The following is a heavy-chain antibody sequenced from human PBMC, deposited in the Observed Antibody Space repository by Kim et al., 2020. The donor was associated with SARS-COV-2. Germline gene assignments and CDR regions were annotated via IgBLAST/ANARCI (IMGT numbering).Heavy chain of an antibody. CDR1: GFTFSSYS. CDR3: ARSLGRQLVQMGVDY. Sequence: GGSLRLSCAASGFTFSSYSMNWVRQAPGKGLEWVSSISSSSSYIYYADSVKGRFTISRDNAKNSLYLQMNSLRAEDTAVYYCARSLGRQLVQMGVDYWGQGTLVTVSS. V-gene: IGHV3-21*01. CDR2: ISSSSSYI. D-gene: IGHD6-6*01. J-gene: IGHJ4*02.